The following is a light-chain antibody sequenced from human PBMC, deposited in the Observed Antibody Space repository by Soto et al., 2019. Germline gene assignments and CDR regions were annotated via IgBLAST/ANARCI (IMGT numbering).Light chain of an antibody. Sequence: QSVLTQPPSASGSPGQSVTISCTGTSSDVGGYNYVSWYQQHPGKAPKLMIYEVDKRPSGVPDRFSGSKSGNTASLTVSGLQAEDEADYYCCSYAGSQTWVFGGGTKLTVL. CDR3: CSYAGSQTWV. V-gene: IGLV2-8*01. CDR1: SSDVGGYNY. J-gene: IGLJ3*02. CDR2: EVD.